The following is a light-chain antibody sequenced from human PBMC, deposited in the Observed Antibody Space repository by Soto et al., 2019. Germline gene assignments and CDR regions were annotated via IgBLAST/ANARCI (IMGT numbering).Light chain of an antibody. CDR3: QQYDSYPWT. J-gene: IGKJ1*01. CDR1: ESISGW. Sequence: DIHMTQSPSTLAASVGDRVTVTCRASESISGWLAWYQQKPGKAPKLLIYDASSLESGVSSRFSGSGSGTDFTLSISSLQPDDFATYYCQQYDSYPWTFGQVTKVEIK. V-gene: IGKV1-5*01. CDR2: DAS.